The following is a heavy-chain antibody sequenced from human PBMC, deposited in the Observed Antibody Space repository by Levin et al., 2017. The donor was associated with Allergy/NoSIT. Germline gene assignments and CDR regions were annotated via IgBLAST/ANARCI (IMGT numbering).Heavy chain of an antibody. CDR3: ATLPSITIFGVVIDYYYYYGMDV. CDR1: GFTFSSYA. V-gene: IGHV3-30-3*01. Sequence: GGSLRLSCAASGFTFSSYAMHWVRQAPGKGLEWVAVISYDGSNKYYADSVKGRFTISRDNSKNTLYLQMNSLRAEDTAVYYCATLPSITIFGVVIDYYYYYGMDVWGQGTTVTVSS. CDR2: ISYDGSNK. D-gene: IGHD3-3*01. J-gene: IGHJ6*02.